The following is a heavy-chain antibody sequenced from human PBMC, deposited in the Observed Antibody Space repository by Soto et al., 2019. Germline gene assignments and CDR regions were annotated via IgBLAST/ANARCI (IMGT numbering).Heavy chain of an antibody. CDR3: TVDNSGS. D-gene: IGHD6-19*01. Sequence: GGSLRLSCAASGFSFNTYAMNWVRQAPGKGLEWVSFISASDSSTYYADSVKGRFTISRDNSKNTLYLQMNSLRAEDTATYYCTVDNSGSWGQGTLVTVSS. CDR2: ISASDSST. CDR1: GFSFNTYA. V-gene: IGHV3-23*01. J-gene: IGHJ5*02.